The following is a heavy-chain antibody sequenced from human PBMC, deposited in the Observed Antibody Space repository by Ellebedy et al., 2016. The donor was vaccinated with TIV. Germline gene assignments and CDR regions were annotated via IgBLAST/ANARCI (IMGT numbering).Heavy chain of an antibody. CDR2: ISADGVNT. Sequence: GESLKISCVASGFTFSSFAMHWVRQAPGKGLEWLSVISADGVNTYHADSVKGRFTITRDNSKNTLYLQMNRPRVEDTAVYYCAKGSSSGFNYDRVGFEYWGQGTLVTVSS. CDR1: GFTFSSFA. J-gene: IGHJ4*02. CDR3: AKGSSSGFNYDRVGFEY. V-gene: IGHV3-23*01. D-gene: IGHD3-16*01.